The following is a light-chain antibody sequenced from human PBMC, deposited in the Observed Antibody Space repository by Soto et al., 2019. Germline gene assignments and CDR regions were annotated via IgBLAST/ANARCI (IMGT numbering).Light chain of an antibody. J-gene: IGKJ5*01. CDR3: NPLPSGTLIP. CDR2: DAS. V-gene: IGKV3-11*01. CDR1: QRVSSY. Sequence: VVTQSTTAVSTIARDRGTLSCRTSQRVSSYLAWYQQKPGQAPRLLIYDASNRATGISVRFIGSGFGTDSVLTFRIIESADLTGYFSNPLPSGTLIPCAQGTRLEIK.